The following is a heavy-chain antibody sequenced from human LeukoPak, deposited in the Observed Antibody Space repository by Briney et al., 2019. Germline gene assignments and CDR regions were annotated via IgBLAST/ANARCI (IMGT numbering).Heavy chain of an antibody. CDR1: GFTFSSYA. CDR3: AAMVPYYYYGMDV. CDR2: ISGSGGST. Sequence: TGGSLRLSCAASGFTFSSYAMSWVRQAPGKGLEWVSAISGSGGSTYYADSVKGRFTISRDNSKNTLYLQMNSLRAEDTAVYYCAAMVPYYYYGMDVWGQGTTVTVSS. V-gene: IGHV3-23*01. J-gene: IGHJ6*02. D-gene: IGHD3-10*01.